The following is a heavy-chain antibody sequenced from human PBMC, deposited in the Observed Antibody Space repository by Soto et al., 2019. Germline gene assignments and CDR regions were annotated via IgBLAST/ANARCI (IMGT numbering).Heavy chain of an antibody. CDR3: VHTGHSYATFGY. CDR2: IFWNDDE. CDR1: GFSLTTYGVG. J-gene: IGHJ4*01. Sequence: SVPTLVNPTQTLTLTCTFSGFSLTTYGVGLGWIRQPPGKALEWLALIFWNDDERYSPSLKSRLTITKDTSKNQVALTMSNMDPVDTATYFWVHTGHSYATFGYWGRGTLGSVS. D-gene: IGHD3-16*01. V-gene: IGHV2-5*01.